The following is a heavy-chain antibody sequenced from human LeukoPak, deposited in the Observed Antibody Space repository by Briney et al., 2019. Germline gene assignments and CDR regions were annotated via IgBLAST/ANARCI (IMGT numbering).Heavy chain of an antibody. J-gene: IGHJ5*02. CDR3: ARDPLDSSGLMNWFDP. CDR1: GFTFSSYS. V-gene: IGHV3-30-3*01. CDR2: ISYDGINK. Sequence: GGSLRLSCAASGFTFSSYSMHWVRQAPGKGLEWVAVISYDGINKYYADSVKGRFTISRDNSKNTLYLQMNSLRTEDTAVYYCARDPLDSSGLMNWFDPWGQGTLVTVSS. D-gene: IGHD3-22*01.